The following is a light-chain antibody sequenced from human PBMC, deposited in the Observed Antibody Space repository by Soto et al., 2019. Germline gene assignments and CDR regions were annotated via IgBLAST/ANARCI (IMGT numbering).Light chain of an antibody. V-gene: IGLV2-14*03. Sequence: QSVLTQPASVSGSPGQSITISCTGTSSDVGAYNYVAWYQHHPGKVPKLMIYDVTNRPSGVSGRFSGSKSGNTASLTISGLQAEDEADYYCSSYTSSRTPVFGSGTKVTVL. CDR3: SSYTSSRTPV. CDR1: SSDVGAYNY. J-gene: IGLJ1*01. CDR2: DVT.